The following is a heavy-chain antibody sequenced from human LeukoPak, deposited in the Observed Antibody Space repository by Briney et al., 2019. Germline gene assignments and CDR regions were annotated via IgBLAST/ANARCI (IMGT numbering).Heavy chain of an antibody. D-gene: IGHD3-10*01. J-gene: IGHJ4*02. Sequence: ASVKVSCHASVYTFTSYGISWVRQAPGQGLEWMGWISAYNGNTNYAQKLQGRVTMTTDTSTSTAYMELRSLRSDDTAVYFCATEGKMIRGVYTDYWGQGTLVTVSS. CDR3: ATEGKMIRGVYTDY. CDR2: ISAYNGNT. CDR1: VYTFTSYG. V-gene: IGHV1-18*01.